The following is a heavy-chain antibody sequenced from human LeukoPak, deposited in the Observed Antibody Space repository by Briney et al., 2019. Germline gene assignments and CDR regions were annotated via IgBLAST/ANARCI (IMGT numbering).Heavy chain of an antibody. J-gene: IGHJ5*02. Sequence: AGGSLRLSCAVSGFTFSNFAMSWVRQAPGKGLEWVSVIYSGGSTYYADSVKGRFTISRDNSKNTLYLQMNSLRAEDTAVYYCARGRYYDSSGYYVYDWFDPWGQGTLVTVSS. D-gene: IGHD3-22*01. CDR3: ARGRYYDSSGYYVYDWFDP. CDR1: GFTFSNFA. CDR2: IYSGGST. V-gene: IGHV3-53*01.